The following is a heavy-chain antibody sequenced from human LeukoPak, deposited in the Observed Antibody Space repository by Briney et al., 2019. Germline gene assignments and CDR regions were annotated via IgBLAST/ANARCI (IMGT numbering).Heavy chain of an antibody. J-gene: IGHJ4*02. V-gene: IGHV3-23*01. Sequence: PGGSLRLSCVASGFTFSSYAMSWVRQAPGKGLEWVSGISGNGGSTYYADSVKGRLTISRDNSKNTVYLQMNSLRAEDTAVYFCAKVTGGYFDYWGQGTLVTVSS. D-gene: IGHD2-8*02. CDR2: ISGNGGST. CDR1: GFTFSSYA. CDR3: AKVTGGYFDY.